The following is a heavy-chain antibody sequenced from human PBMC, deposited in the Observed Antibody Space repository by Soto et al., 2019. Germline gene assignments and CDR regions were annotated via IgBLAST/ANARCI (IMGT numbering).Heavy chain of an antibody. Sequence: VASVKVSCKASGYTFTSYDINWVRQATGQGLEWMGWMNPNSGNTGYAQKFQGRVTMTRNTSISTAYMELSSLRSEDTAVYYCARDLSITGIDYYYYYGMDVWGQGTTVTVSS. J-gene: IGHJ6*02. CDR2: MNPNSGNT. CDR1: GYTFTSYD. CDR3: ARDLSITGIDYYYYYGMDV. D-gene: IGHD1-20*01. V-gene: IGHV1-8*01.